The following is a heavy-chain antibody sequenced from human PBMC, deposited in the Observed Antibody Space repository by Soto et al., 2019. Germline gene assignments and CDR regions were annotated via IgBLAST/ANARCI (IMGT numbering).Heavy chain of an antibody. V-gene: IGHV3-49*03. J-gene: IGHJ6*02. CDR3: TSPRYSSSWYPYYYYGMDV. CDR2: IRSKAYGGTT. CDR1: GFTFGDYA. Sequence: PGGSLRLSCTASGFTFGDYAMSWFRQAPGKGLEWVGFIRSKAYGGTTEYAASVKGRFTISRDDSKSIAYLQMNSLKTEDTAVYYCTSPRYSSSWYPYYYYGMDVWGQGTTVTVSS. D-gene: IGHD6-13*01.